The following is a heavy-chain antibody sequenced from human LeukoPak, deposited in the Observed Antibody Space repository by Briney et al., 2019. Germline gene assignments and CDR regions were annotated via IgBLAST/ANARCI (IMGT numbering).Heavy chain of an antibody. CDR1: GFTFSSYA. CDR3: ARGPYPAVYCFDY. CDR2: ISYDGSNK. V-gene: IGHV3-30*04. J-gene: IGHJ4*02. Sequence: GGSLRLSRAASGFTFSSYAMHWFRQAPGKGLEWVSLISYDGSNKYYADSVKGRFTISRDNSKNTLYLQMNSLRAEDTAVYYCARGPYPAVYCFDYWGQGTLVTVSS.